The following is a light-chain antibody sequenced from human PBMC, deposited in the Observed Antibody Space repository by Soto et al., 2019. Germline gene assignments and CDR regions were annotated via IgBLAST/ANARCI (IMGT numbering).Light chain of an antibody. CDR1: QSVLYSSNNKNY. CDR2: WAS. Sequence: DIVMTQSPDSLAVSLCERATINCKSSQSVLYSSNNKNYLAWHQQKPGQPPKLLIYWASTRESGVPDRFSGSGSGTDFTLTISSLQAEDVAVYYCQQYYSTPLTFGGGTKVDI. J-gene: IGKJ4*01. V-gene: IGKV4-1*01. CDR3: QQYYSTPLT.